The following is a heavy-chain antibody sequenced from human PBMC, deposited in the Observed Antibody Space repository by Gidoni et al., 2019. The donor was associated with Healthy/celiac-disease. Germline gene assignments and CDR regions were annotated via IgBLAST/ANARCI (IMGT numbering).Heavy chain of an antibody. CDR1: GFTFSDYY. D-gene: IGHD1-26*01. Sequence: QVQLVESGGGLVKPGGSLRLSCAASGFTFSDYYMSWIRQAPGKGLEWVSYISSSSSYTNYADSVKGRFTISRDNAKNSLYLQMNSLRAEDTAVYYCASAIVGATTSAFDIWGQGTMVTVSS. CDR3: ASAIVGATTSAFDI. J-gene: IGHJ3*02. V-gene: IGHV3-11*06. CDR2: ISSSSSYT.